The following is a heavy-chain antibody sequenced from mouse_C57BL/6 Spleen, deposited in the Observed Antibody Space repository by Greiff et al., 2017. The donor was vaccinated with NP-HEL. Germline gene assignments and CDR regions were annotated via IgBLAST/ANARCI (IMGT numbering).Heavy chain of an antibody. J-gene: IGHJ1*03. Sequence: VQLKQSGTVLARPGASVKMSCKTSGYTFTSYWMHWVKQRPGQGLEWIGAIYPGNSDTSYNQKFKGKAKLTAVTSASTAYMELSSLTNEDSAVYYCTRRWLLRDYWYFDVWGTGTTVTVSS. D-gene: IGHD2-3*01. CDR1: GYTFTSYW. CDR3: TRRWLLRDYWYFDV. V-gene: IGHV1-5*01. CDR2: IYPGNSDT.